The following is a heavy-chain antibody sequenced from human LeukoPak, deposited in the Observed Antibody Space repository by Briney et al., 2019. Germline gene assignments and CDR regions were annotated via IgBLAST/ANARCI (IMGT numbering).Heavy chain of an antibody. Sequence: NASETLSLTCTVSGGSVNSGSYYWSWIRQPAGRGLEWIGRVDSSGSTYSNPSLRSRVTISLDTSKNQFSLKLSSVTAADTAVYYCAREYSFPDYWGQGTLVTVSS. V-gene: IGHV4-61*02. CDR2: VDSSGST. CDR3: AREYSFPDY. J-gene: IGHJ4*02. D-gene: IGHD2-21*01. CDR1: GGSVNSGSYY.